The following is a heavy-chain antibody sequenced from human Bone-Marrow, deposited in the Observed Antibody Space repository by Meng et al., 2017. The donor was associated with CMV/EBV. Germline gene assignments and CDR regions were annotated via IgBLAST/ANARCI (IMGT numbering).Heavy chain of an antibody. CDR3: ARARTPCSSTSCYTVDAFDI. J-gene: IGHJ3*02. CDR1: GFTFSGSW. V-gene: IGHV3-52*01. Sequence: GGSLRLSCAASGFTFSGSWMHWVCQAPEKGLEWVADIKCDGSEKYYVDSVKGRLTISRDNAKNSLYLQVNSLRAEDTAVYYCARARTPCSSTSCYTVDAFDIWGQGTMVTVSS. D-gene: IGHD2-2*02. CDR2: IKCDGSEK.